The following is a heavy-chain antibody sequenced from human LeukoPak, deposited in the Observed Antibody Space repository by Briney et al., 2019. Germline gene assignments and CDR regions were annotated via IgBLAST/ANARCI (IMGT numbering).Heavy chain of an antibody. V-gene: IGHV1-2*02. J-gene: IGHJ4*02. CDR2: INPNSGGT. CDR1: GYTFTGYY. D-gene: IGHD5-12*01. Sequence: ASVKVSCKASGYTFTGYYMHWVRQAPGQGLEWMGWINPNSGGTNYAQKFQGRVTMTRDTSISTAYMELSRLRSDDTAVYYCAKIYSGYDLGYFDYWGQGTLVTVSS. CDR3: AKIYSGYDLGYFDY.